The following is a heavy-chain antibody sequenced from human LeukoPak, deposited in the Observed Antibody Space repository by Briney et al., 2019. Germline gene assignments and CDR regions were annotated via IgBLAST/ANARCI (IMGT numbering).Heavy chain of an antibody. J-gene: IGHJ4*02. CDR3: TKVRSGSSNWALRIFDY. CDR1: GFTFKLYW. CDR2: INDDGSDT. Sequence: GGSLRLSCAASGFTFKLYWMHWVRQVPGKGPVWVARINDDGSDTVYADSVKGRFTISRDDAKNMLILQMNSLRVEDTAVYYCTKVRSGSSNWALRIFDYWGQGTQVSVSS. V-gene: IGHV3-74*01. D-gene: IGHD4-11*01.